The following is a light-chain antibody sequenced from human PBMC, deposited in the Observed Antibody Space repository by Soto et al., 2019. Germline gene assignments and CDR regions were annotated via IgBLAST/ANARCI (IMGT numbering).Light chain of an antibody. CDR1: QSDSRN. Sequence: IVLTQSPATLSFAPGARATLSVTASQSDSRNLAWYQQKPGQAPRLLIYGASSRATGIPDRFSGSGSGTDFTLTISGLEPEDFAVYSCQPYDRSPTFGGGTEVHIK. CDR3: QPYDRSPT. J-gene: IGKJ4*01. V-gene: IGKV3-20*01. CDR2: GAS.